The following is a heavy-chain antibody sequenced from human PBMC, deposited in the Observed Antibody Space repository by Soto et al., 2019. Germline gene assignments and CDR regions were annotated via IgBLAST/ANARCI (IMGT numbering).Heavy chain of an antibody. CDR3: AGGITTVTTIDYGMDV. CDR1: GGSFSGYY. V-gene: IGHV4-34*01. CDR2: INHSGST. Sequence: QVQLQQWGAGLLKPSETLSLTCAVYGGSFSGYYWSWIRQPPGKGLEWIGEINHSGSTNYNPSLKSRVTISVDTSKNQVSLKLSSVTAADTAVYYCAGGITTVTTIDYGMDVWGQGSTVTVSS. D-gene: IGHD4-4*01. J-gene: IGHJ6*02.